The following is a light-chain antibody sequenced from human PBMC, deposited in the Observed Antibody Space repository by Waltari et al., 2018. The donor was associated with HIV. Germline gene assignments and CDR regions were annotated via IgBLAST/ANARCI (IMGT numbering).Light chain of an antibody. CDR1: SPNIGSND. CDR3: ATWDDSLNGPL. V-gene: IGLV1-44*01. CDR2: ANN. J-gene: IGLJ2*01. Sequence: QSVLTQPPSASGTPGQRVTISCSGISPNIGSNDVSWYQQFPGTAPKVLMSANNHRPAGVHDRFSASKSGTSASLAISGLHSEDEADYYCATWDDSLNGPLFGWGTKLTVL.